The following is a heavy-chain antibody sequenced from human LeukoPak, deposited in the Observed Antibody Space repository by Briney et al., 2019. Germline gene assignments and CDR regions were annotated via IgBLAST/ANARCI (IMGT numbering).Heavy chain of an antibody. V-gene: IGHV3-23*01. CDR3: AKAGHTRNYYYYMDV. CDR1: GFTFSSYA. CDR2: ISGSGGST. D-gene: IGHD2-2*01. Sequence: GGSLTLSCAASGFTFSSYAMSWVRQAPGKGLEWVSAISGSGGSTYYADSVKGRFTISRDNSKNTLYLQMNSLRAEDTAVYYCAKAGHTRNYYYYMDVWGKGTTVTVSS. J-gene: IGHJ6*03.